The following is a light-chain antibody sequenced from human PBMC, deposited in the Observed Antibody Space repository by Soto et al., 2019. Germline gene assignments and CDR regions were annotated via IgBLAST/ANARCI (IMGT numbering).Light chain of an antibody. CDR3: VLYMGAGSVV. CDR2: NTN. V-gene: IGLV8-61*01. J-gene: IGLJ2*01. CDR1: SGSVSTNYY. Sequence: QTVVTQEPSFSVSPGGTVTLTCGLNSGSVSTNYYPTWYQQTPGQAPRTLIYNTNTRSSGVPDRFSDSIVGNKAALTISGAQADDECDYYCVLYMGAGSVVFGGGTKVTVL.